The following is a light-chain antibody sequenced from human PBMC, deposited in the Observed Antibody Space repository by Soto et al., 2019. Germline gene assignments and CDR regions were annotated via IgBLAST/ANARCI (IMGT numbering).Light chain of an antibody. V-gene: IGKV1-8*01. CDR3: QVLYLASPCT. Sequence: AIRMTQSPSSFSASTGDRVTITCRASQRISSYLAWYQQKPGKAPNLLIYDVSTMQSGVPSRFSGSGSGTDFTLTLRCLQSEDFASYYCQVLYLASPCTFGQGTKLGIK. CDR1: QRISSY. J-gene: IGKJ2*02. CDR2: DVS.